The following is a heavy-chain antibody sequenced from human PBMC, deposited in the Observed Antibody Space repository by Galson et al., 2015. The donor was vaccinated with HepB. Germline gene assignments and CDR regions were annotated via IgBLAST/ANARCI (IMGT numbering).Heavy chain of an antibody. J-gene: IGHJ4*02. CDR2: ISSSSSYT. D-gene: IGHD6-19*01. Sequence: SLRLSCAASGFTLSDYYMSWIRQAPGKGLEWVSYISSSSSYTNYADSVKGRFTISRDNSKNTLYLQMNSLRAEDTAVYYCAKGRGIVVPDKFDYWGQGTLVTVSS. CDR3: AKGRGIVVPDKFDY. V-gene: IGHV3-11*05. CDR1: GFTLSDYY.